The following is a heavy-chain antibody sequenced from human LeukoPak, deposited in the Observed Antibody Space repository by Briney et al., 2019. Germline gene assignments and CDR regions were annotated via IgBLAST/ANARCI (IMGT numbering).Heavy chain of an antibody. D-gene: IGHD2-15*01. CDR3: TKNAGRGRPSDL. CDR1: GDSVSSSY. CDR2: IYYRGDT. V-gene: IGHV4-59*02. Sequence: PSETLFLTCTVSGDSVSSSYWSWVRQPPGKGLEWLAYIYYRGDTNYNPSLESRLTISLDMSRNQVSLKLLSVTAADTAVYYCTKNAGRGRPSDLWGQGILVTVSS. J-gene: IGHJ5*02.